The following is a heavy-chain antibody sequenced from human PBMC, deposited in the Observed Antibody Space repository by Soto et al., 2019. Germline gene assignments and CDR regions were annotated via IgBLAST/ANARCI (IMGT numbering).Heavy chain of an antibody. CDR1: GFTLSAYY. CDR3: AREYGDYMG. CDR2: ISRSVSTI. J-gene: IGHJ4*02. Sequence: QVQLVGPGGAWVRLEGSRRLSWPASGFTLSAYYRSWIATAPGKGLEGVSYISRSVSTIYYADSGKGRFTISRDNAKNSLYLQMNSLRAEDTAVYYCAREYGDYMGWGQGTLVTVSS. D-gene: IGHD4-17*01. V-gene: IGHV3-11*01.